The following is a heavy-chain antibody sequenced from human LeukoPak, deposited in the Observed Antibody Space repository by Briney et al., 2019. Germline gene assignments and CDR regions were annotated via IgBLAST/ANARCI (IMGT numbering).Heavy chain of an antibody. CDR2: ISSNGGST. Sequence: HPGGSLRLSCAASGFTFSSYAMHWVRQAPGKGLEYVSAISSNGGSTYYANSVKGRFTISRDNSKNTLYLQMGSLRAEDMAVYYCARGVAALNWFDPWXQGTLVTVSS. V-gene: IGHV3-64*01. D-gene: IGHD6-13*01. CDR3: ARGVAALNWFDP. CDR1: GFTFSSYA. J-gene: IGHJ5*02.